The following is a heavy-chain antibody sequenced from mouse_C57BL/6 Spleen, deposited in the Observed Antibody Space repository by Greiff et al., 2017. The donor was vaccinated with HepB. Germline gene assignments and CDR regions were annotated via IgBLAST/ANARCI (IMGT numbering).Heavy chain of an antibody. CDR1: GYAFTNYL. CDR2: INPGSGGT. J-gene: IGHJ2*01. V-gene: IGHV1-54*01. Sequence: VQLQQSGAELVRPGTSVKVSCKASGYAFTNYLIEWVKQRPGQGLEWIGVINPGSGGTNYNEKFKGKATLTADKSSSTAYMQLSSLTSEDSAVYFCARWAKACFDYWGQGTTLTVSS. D-gene: IGHD3-2*02. CDR3: ARWAKACFDY.